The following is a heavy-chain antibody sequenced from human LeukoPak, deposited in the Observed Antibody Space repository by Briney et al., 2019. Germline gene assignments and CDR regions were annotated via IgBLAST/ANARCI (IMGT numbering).Heavy chain of an antibody. V-gene: IGHV3-7*03. D-gene: IGHD3-16*02. CDR3: AKDPTFGGVIDFTHY. Sequence: GGSLRLSCAASRFTFSTSWMTWVRQAPGKGLEWVANINQDGSKQFYVDSVKGRFTISRDNAQNSLSLQMSSLRAEDTAVYYCAKDPTFGGVIDFTHYWGQGTLVTVSS. CDR1: RFTFSTSW. J-gene: IGHJ4*02. CDR2: INQDGSKQ.